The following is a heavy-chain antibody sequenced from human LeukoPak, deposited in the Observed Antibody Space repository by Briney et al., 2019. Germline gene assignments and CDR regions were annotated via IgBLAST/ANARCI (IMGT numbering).Heavy chain of an antibody. CDR2: ISYHGSNR. Sequence: GGSLRLSCAASGFTFSDYAMHWVRQAPGKGLEWVAVISYHGSNRYYADSVEGRFTISRDNAKNSLYLQMNSLRAEDTAVYYCAREGAGYCSSTSCYSFNWFDPWGQGTLVTVSS. J-gene: IGHJ5*02. CDR3: AREGAGYCSSTSCYSFNWFDP. V-gene: IGHV3-30-3*01. D-gene: IGHD2-2*02. CDR1: GFTFSDYA.